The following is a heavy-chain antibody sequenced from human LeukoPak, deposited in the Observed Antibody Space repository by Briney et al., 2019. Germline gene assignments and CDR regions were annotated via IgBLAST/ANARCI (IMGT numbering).Heavy chain of an antibody. CDR3: ARGRRWLQFGNYYYYMDV. CDR1: GGSFSGYY. J-gene: IGHJ6*03. Sequence: PSETLSLTCAVYGGSFSGYYWSWIRQPPGKGLEWIGEINHSGSTNYNPSLKSRVTISVDTSKNQFSLKLSSVTAADTAVYYCARGRRWLQFGNYYYYMDVWGKGTTVTVSS. V-gene: IGHV4-34*01. CDR2: INHSGST. D-gene: IGHD5-24*01.